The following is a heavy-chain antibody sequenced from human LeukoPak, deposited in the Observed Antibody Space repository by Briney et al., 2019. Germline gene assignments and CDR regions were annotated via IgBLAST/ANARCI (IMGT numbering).Heavy chain of an antibody. D-gene: IGHD5-24*01. CDR3: ARRGLATITFRFDY. V-gene: IGHV4-34*01. Sequence: PSETLSLTCAVYGGSFSGYYWSWIRQPPGKGLEWIGEINHSGSTNYNPSLKSRVTISVDTSKNQFSLKLSSVTAADTAVYYCARRGLATITFRFDYWGQGTLVTVSS. CDR1: GGSFSGYY. J-gene: IGHJ4*02. CDR2: INHSGST.